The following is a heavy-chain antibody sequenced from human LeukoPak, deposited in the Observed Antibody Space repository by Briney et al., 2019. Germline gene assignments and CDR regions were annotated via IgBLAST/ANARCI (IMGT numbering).Heavy chain of an antibody. D-gene: IGHD3/OR15-3a*01. CDR2: ISYDGSNK. V-gene: IGHV3-30*18. CDR3: AKPSDSGAFDY. J-gene: IGHJ4*02. Sequence: GRSLRLFCAASGFTFDDYAMHWVRQAPGKGLEWVAVISYDGSNKYYADSVKGRFTISRDNSKNTLYLQMNSLRAEDTAVYYCAKPSDSGAFDYWGQGTLVTVSS. CDR1: GFTFDDYA.